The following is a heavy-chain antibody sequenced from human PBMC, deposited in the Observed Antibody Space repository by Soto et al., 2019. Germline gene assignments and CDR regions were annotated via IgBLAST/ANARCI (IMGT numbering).Heavy chain of an antibody. CDR1: GFTFSRSW. CDR3: AIDLIPAAGFDF. D-gene: IGHD6-13*01. Sequence: EVQLVESGGGLVQPGGSLRLSCAASGFTFSRSWMSWVRQAPGKGLEWVAKIKQDGSETYYVYSVKGRFTIYRDNAHNSLYLTMNSLIADDIAVYFCAIDLIPAAGFDFWGQGTLVTGSS. V-gene: IGHV3-7*01. CDR2: IKQDGSET. J-gene: IGHJ4*02.